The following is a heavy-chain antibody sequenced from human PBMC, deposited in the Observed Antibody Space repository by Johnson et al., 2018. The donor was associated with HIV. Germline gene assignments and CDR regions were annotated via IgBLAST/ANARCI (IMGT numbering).Heavy chain of an antibody. CDR3: AKVFKVRVAGAFDI. Sequence: VQLVESGGGLVQPGRSLRLSCAASGFTFDDYAMHWVRQAPGKGLEWVSGISWNSGSIGYADSVRGRFTISRDNAKNSLYLQVNSLRADDPALYYCAKVFKVRVAGAFDIWGQGTMVTVSS. J-gene: IGHJ3*02. V-gene: IGHV3-9*01. CDR2: ISWNSGSI. D-gene: IGHD6-19*01. CDR1: GFTFDDYA.